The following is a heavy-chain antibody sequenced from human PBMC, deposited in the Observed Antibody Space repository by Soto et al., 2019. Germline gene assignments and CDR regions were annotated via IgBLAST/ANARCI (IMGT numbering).Heavy chain of an antibody. J-gene: IGHJ6*02. CDR2: INPNSGGT. D-gene: IGHD6-6*01. CDR1: GYTFTGYY. CDR3: ARGGIAAQVPHYYYGMDV. V-gene: IGHV1-2*04. Sequence: QVQLVQSGAEVKKPGASVKVSCKASGYTFTGYYMHWVRQAPGQGLEWMGWINPNSGGTNYAQKFQGWVTMTRDTSISTAYMELSRLRSDDTAVYYCARGGIAAQVPHYYYGMDVWGQGTTVTVSS.